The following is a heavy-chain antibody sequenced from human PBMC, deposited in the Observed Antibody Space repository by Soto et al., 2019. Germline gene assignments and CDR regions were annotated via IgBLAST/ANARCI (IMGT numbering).Heavy chain of an antibody. CDR3: ATADPRLDIVVVVAATSGAFDI. V-gene: IGHV1-24*01. J-gene: IGHJ3*02. CDR1: GYTLTELS. Sequence: ASVKVSCKASGYTLTELSMHWVRQAPGKGLEWMGGFDPEDGETIYAQKFQGRVTMTEDTSTDTAYMELSSLRSEDTAVYYCATADPRLDIVVVVAATSGAFDIWGQGTMVTVSS. D-gene: IGHD2-15*01. CDR2: FDPEDGET.